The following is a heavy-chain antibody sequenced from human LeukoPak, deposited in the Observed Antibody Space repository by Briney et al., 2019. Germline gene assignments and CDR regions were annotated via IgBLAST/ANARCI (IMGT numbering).Heavy chain of an antibody. Sequence: VKVSCKVSGCTLTELSMHWVRQAPGKGLEWMGGFDPEDGETIYAQKFQGRVTMTEDTSTDTAYMELSSLRSEDTAVYYCATYRREWELRLFDYWGQGTLVTVSS. CDR2: FDPEDGET. J-gene: IGHJ4*02. V-gene: IGHV1-24*01. CDR3: ATYRREWELRLFDY. CDR1: GCTLTELS. D-gene: IGHD1-26*01.